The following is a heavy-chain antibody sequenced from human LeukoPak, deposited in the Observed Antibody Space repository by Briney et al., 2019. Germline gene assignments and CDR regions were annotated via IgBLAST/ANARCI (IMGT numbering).Heavy chain of an antibody. J-gene: IGHJ5*02. Sequence: SETLSLTCTVSGGSISSSSYYWGWIRQPPGKGLEWIGSIYYSGSTYYNPSLKSRVTISVDTSKNQFSLKLSSVTAADTAVYYCARAPQWLRTNWFDPWGQGTLVTVSS. D-gene: IGHD5-12*01. CDR3: ARAPQWLRTNWFDP. CDR1: GGSISSSSYY. V-gene: IGHV4-39*07. CDR2: IYYSGST.